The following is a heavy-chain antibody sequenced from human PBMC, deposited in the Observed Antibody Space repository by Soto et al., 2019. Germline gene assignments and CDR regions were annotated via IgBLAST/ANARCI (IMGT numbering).Heavy chain of an antibody. CDR1: GYTFTSYG. CDR3: ARGGLIAAPKARGDWFDP. CDR2: ISAYNGNT. J-gene: IGHJ5*02. V-gene: IGHV1-18*01. Sequence: GASVKVSCKASGYTFTSYGISWVRQAPGQGLEWMGWISAYNGNTNYAQKLQGRVTMTTDTSTSTAYMELRSLRSDDTAVYYCARGGLIAAPKARGDWFDPWGQGTLVTVSS. D-gene: IGHD6-6*01.